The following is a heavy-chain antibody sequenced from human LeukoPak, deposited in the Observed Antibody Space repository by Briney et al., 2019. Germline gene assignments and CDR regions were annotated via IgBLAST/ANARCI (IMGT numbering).Heavy chain of an antibody. CDR1: RFTFSSHV. V-gene: IGHV3-23*01. CDR2: ISGSGGST. J-gene: IGHJ4*02. Sequence: GGSLTLSCAASRFTFSSHVMSWVRHAPGEGLEWGSVISGSGGSTYYADSVKGRFTISRDNSKNTLYLQMNSLRAEDTAVYYCAKDFGVVTATTFDYWGQGTLVTVSS. CDR3: AKDFGVVTATTFDY. D-gene: IGHD2-21*02.